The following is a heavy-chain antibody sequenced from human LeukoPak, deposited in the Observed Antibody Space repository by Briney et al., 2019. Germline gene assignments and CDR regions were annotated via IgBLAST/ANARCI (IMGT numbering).Heavy chain of an antibody. V-gene: IGHV1-3*01. CDR2: INAGNGNT. CDR3: ALEGCSGGSCYSSWFDP. D-gene: IGHD2-15*01. J-gene: IGHJ5*02. CDR1: GYTFTSYA. Sequence: ASVKVSCKASGYTFTSYAMHWVRQAPGQRLEWMGWINAGNGNTKYSQKFQGRVTITRDTSASTAYMELSSLRSEDTAVYYCALEGCSGGSCYSSWFDPWGQGTLVTVSS.